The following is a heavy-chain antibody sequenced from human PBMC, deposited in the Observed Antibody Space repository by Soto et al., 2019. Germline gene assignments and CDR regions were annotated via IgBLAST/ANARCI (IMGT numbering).Heavy chain of an antibody. Sequence: EVQLVESGGGLVQPGGSLRLSCAGSGFTLSDHYIDWVRQAPGKGLEWVGRSRDKPQGYSTAYAASVKGRFTTSRDESKNSAYLQMTSLTTEDTAVSYCVTATYCFDSSVYTPCLDYWGQGTLVTVSS. CDR1: GFTLSDHY. V-gene: IGHV3-72*01. CDR3: VTATYCFDSSVYTPCLDY. CDR2: SRDKPQGYST. D-gene: IGHD3-22*01. J-gene: IGHJ4*02.